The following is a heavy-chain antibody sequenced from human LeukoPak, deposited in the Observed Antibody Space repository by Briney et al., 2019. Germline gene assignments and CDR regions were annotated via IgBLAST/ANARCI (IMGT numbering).Heavy chain of an antibody. D-gene: IGHD3-22*01. J-gene: IGHJ3*02. CDR3: ARDLYSTGDSSGYYWAFDI. Sequence: ASVKVSCKASGYTFTSYGISWVRQAPGQGLEWMGWISAYNGNTNYAQKLQGRVTMTTDTSTSTAYMELRSLRSEDTAVYYCARDLYSTGDSSGYYWAFDIWGQGTMVTVSS. V-gene: IGHV1-18*01. CDR1: GYTFTSYG. CDR2: ISAYNGNT.